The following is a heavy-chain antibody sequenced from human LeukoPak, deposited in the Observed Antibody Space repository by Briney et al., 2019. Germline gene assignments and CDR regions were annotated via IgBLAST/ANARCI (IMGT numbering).Heavy chain of an antibody. D-gene: IGHD5-18*01. V-gene: IGHV3-49*04. CDR3: TRGPTQLWLYYGMEV. J-gene: IGHJ6*02. CDR1: GFTFGVHA. Sequence: GGSPRLSCTASGFTFGVHAISRVRQAPGKGLEWVGFIRSGAYGGTTEYAASVKGRFTISRADSISIAYLRMNSVKTEDTAVYYCTRGPTQLWLYYGMEVWGQGTTVTASS. CDR2: IRSGAYGGTT.